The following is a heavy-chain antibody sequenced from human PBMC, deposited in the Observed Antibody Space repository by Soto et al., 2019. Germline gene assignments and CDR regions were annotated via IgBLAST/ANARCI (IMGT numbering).Heavy chain of an antibody. V-gene: IGHV3-30-3*01. J-gene: IGHJ6*02. CDR3: ARSSSWYLNGMDV. CDR1: GFTFSSYA. Sequence: GGSLRLSCAASGFTFSSYAMHWVRQAPGKGLEWVAVISYDGSNKYYADSVKGRFTISRDNSKNTLYLQMNSLRAEDTAVYYCARSSSWYLNGMDVWGQGTTVTVSS. CDR2: ISYDGSNK. D-gene: IGHD6-13*01.